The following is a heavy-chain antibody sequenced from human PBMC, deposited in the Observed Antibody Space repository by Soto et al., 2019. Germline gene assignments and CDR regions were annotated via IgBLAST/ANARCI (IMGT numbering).Heavy chain of an antibody. J-gene: IGHJ3*01. D-gene: IGHD3-3*01. CDR1: DGSFSGYY. CDR2: VNHSGNI. V-gene: IGHV4-34*01. Sequence: SETLSLTCAVYDGSFSGYYWGWFRKPPGKGLEWIGEVNHSGNINYNPSLKTLLTVPVDTSKNQFSLKLSSMTAADTAVYFCARVSHFDFSSGYADSFDVWGQGRVVTVSS. CDR3: ARVSHFDFSSGYADSFDV.